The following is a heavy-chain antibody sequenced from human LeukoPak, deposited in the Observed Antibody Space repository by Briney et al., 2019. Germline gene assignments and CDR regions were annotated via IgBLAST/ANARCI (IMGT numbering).Heavy chain of an antibody. D-gene: IGHD4-23*01. J-gene: IGHJ4*02. V-gene: IGHV4-59*11. Sequence: SETLSLTCTVSGGSISDHYWNWIRQPPGKGLEWIGYVYYTRSTNYNPSLKSRVTISIDTSKNQFSLKLNSVTAADTAMYYCARDRDYGGNSEFDYWGQGTLVTVSS. CDR2: VYYTRST. CDR3: ARDRDYGGNSEFDY. CDR1: GGSISDHY.